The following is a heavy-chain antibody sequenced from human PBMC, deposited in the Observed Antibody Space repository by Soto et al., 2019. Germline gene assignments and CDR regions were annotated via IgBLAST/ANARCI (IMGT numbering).Heavy chain of an antibody. CDR3: ARGPGGPDGPGDY. J-gene: IGHJ4*02. Sequence: QVQLVQSGAEVKKPGASVKVSCKASGYTFTNYAMQWVRQAPGQRLEWMGWINAGNGNTKYSQKFQGRVTITRDTSASTAYMDLSSLRSEDTAVYYCARGPGGPDGPGDYWGQGTLVTVSS. D-gene: IGHD2-15*01. V-gene: IGHV1-3*01. CDR2: INAGNGNT. CDR1: GYTFTNYA.